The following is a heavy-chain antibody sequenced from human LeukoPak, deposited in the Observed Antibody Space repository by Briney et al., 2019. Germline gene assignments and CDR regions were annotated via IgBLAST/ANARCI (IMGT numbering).Heavy chain of an antibody. J-gene: IGHJ5*02. CDR2: IYSSGST. Sequence: SETLSLTCTVSGAAISTYFWSWIRQSPGKGLEWIGYIYSSGSTKYNPSLKSRVTISVDASKNLFALTLRSLTAADTAVYYCARDFWSGSVGFDPWGQGTLVTVSS. CDR3: ARDFWSGSVGFDP. CDR1: GAAISTYF. D-gene: IGHD3-3*01. V-gene: IGHV4-59*01.